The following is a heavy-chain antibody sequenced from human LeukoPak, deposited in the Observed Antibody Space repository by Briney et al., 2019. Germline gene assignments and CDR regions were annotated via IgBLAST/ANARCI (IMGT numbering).Heavy chain of an antibody. CDR1: GFTFSSYS. V-gene: IGHV3-48*02. CDR2: ISSSTSTV. D-gene: IGHD5-18*01. J-gene: IGHJ4*02. CDR3: ASYSYALDYLAY. Sequence: PGGSLRLSCAASGFTFSSYSMNWVRQAPGKGLEWVSYISSSTSTVYYADSVKGRFTISRDNAENSLFLQMNSLRDEDTAVYYCASYSYALDYLAYWGRGTLVTVSS.